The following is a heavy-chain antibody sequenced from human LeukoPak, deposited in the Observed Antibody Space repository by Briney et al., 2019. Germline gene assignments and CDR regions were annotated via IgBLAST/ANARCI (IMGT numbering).Heavy chain of an antibody. Sequence: PSGALSLTCAVSGGSISSSNWWSWVRQPPGKGLEWIGEIYRSGSTNYNPSLKSRVTISVDKSKNQFSLKLSSVTAADTAVYYCARDSLTTVTTYDAFDIWGQGTMVTVSS. CDR1: GGSISSSNW. J-gene: IGHJ3*02. CDR2: IYRSGST. V-gene: IGHV4-4*02. D-gene: IGHD4-17*01. CDR3: ARDSLTTVTTYDAFDI.